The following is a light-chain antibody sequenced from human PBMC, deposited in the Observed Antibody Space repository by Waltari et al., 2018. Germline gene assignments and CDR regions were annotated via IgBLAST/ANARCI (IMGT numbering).Light chain of an antibody. Sequence: QSALTQPASVSGSPGQSITISCTGTSSDVGASTYVSWYQQHPGKAPKLLIYDVTNRPSGVSNRFSGSKSGNTASLTISGLLAEDEADYYCTSYTSGSTVVFGGGTKVTVV. J-gene: IGLJ2*01. CDR3: TSYTSGSTVV. CDR2: DVT. V-gene: IGLV2-14*03. CDR1: SSDVGASTY.